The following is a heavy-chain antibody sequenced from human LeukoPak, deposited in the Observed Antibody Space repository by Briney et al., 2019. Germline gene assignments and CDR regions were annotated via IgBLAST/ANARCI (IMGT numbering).Heavy chain of an antibody. D-gene: IGHD6-19*01. Sequence: PGGSLRLSCAASGFTFSGYWMNWVRQAPGKGLEWVANIKGDGGEKDYVDSVKGRFTISRDNSKNTLYLQMNSLRAEDTAVYYCARDHSSGWYSDYFDYWGQGTLVTVSS. CDR1: GFTFSGYW. CDR3: ARDHSSGWYSDYFDY. V-gene: IGHV3-7*01. CDR2: IKGDGGEK. J-gene: IGHJ4*02.